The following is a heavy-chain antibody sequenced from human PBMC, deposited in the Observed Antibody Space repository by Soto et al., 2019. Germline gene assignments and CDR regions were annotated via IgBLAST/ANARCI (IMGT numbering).Heavy chain of an antibody. J-gene: IGHJ6*02. CDR3: GRQPGHCGSTTCFGYYSVDV. CDR2: IYYSGST. CDR1: GGSISSGGYS. D-gene: IGHD2-2*01. V-gene: IGHV4-31*03. Sequence: PSETLSLTCTVSGGSISSGGYSWSWIRQHPGKGLEWIGYIYYSGSTYYNPSLKSRVTISVDTSKNQFSLKLSSVTAADTAVYYCGRQPGHCGSTTCFGYYSVDVWGQGTTVTVSS.